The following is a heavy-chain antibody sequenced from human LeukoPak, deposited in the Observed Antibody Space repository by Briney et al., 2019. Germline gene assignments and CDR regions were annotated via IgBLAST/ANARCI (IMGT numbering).Heavy chain of an antibody. CDR3: AADSLYYFAY. J-gene: IGHJ4*02. V-gene: IGHV3-23*01. CDR1: GITFSNYA. CDR2: ISGSAHKI. Sequence: GGSLRLSCVASGITFSNYAVSWVRQAPEKGLDWVSVISGSAHKIRYADSVKGRFTISRDNSENIVYLQMNNLRAEDTAVYYCAADSLYYFAYWGQGTLVTVSS.